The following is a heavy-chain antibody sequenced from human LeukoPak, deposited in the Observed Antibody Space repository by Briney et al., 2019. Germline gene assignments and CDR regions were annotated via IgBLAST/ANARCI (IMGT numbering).Heavy chain of an antibody. CDR1: GGSISSYY. D-gene: IGHD2-2*01. Sequence: PSETLSLTCTVSGGSISSYYWSWIRQPPGKGLEWIGYISFSGSTNYNASLQSRVTISVDTSKNQFSLRLYSVTAADTAVYYCNHCSSTSWSPYYYYYMDVWGKGTTVTVSS. CDR2: ISFSGST. J-gene: IGHJ6*03. V-gene: IGHV4-59*08. CDR3: NHCSSTSWSPYYYYYMDV.